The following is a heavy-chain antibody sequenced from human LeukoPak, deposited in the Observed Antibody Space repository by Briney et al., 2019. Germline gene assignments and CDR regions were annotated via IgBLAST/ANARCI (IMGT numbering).Heavy chain of an antibody. CDR1: GFTFSSYG. J-gene: IGHJ5*02. CDR3: AKDANWGSGWFDP. V-gene: IGHV3-30*18. CDR2: ISYDGSNK. D-gene: IGHD7-27*01. Sequence: GRSLRLSCAASGFTFSSYGMHWVRQAPGKGLEWVAVISYDGSNKYYADSVKGRFTISRDNSKSTLYLQMNSLRAEDTAVYYCAKDANWGSGWFDPWGQGTLVTVSS.